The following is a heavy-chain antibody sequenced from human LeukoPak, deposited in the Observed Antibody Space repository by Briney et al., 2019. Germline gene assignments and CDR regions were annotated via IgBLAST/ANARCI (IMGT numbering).Heavy chain of an antibody. Sequence: ASVKVSCKASGYTFTGYHMHWVRQAPGQGLEWMGWINPNSGGTNYAQKFQGRVTMTRDTSISTAYMELSRLRSDDTAVYYCARGPLYNWNHRGAFDIWGQGTMVTVSS. V-gene: IGHV1-2*02. CDR1: GYTFTGYH. J-gene: IGHJ3*02. CDR2: INPNSGGT. D-gene: IGHD1-14*01. CDR3: ARGPLYNWNHRGAFDI.